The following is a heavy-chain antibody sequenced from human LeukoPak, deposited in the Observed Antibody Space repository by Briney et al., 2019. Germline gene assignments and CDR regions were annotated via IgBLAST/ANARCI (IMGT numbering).Heavy chain of an antibody. V-gene: IGHV1-69*13. CDR3: ARDGSGSSLSYYFDY. CDR2: IIPIFGTA. J-gene: IGHJ4*02. CDR1: GGTFSSYA. D-gene: IGHD3-10*01. Sequence: ASVKVSCKASGGTFSSYAISWVRQAPGQGLEWMGGIIPIFGTANYAQKFQGRVTITADESTSTAYMELSSLRSEDTAVYYCARDGSGSSLSYYFDYWGQGTLVTVSS.